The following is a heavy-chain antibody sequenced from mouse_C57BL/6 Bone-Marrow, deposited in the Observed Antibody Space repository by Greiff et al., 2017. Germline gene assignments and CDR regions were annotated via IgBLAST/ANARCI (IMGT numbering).Heavy chain of an antibody. Sequence: QVQLQQSGPELARPWASVKISCQAFYTFSRRVHFAIRDTNYWMQWVKQRPGQGLEWIGAIYPGNGDPSYNQKFKGKATLTAEKSSSTAYMQLRSLSSENSAVYYCAWRSLNYGNYGYAMDYWGQGTSVTVSS. CDR1: YTFSRRVH. D-gene: IGHD2-1*01. V-gene: IGHV1-87*01. CDR3: SENSAVYYCAWRSLNYGNYGYAMDY. CDR2: GQGLEWIG. J-gene: IGHJ4*01.